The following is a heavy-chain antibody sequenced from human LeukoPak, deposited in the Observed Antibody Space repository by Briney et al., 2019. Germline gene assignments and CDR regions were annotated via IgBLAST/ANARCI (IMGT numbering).Heavy chain of an antibody. CDR3: ARDLAVRGVIVPFDY. D-gene: IGHD3-10*01. Sequence: GGSLRLSCAASGFTFSSYSMNWVRQAPGKGLEWVSSISSSSSYIYYADSVKGRFTISRDNAKNSLYLQMNSLRAEDTAVYYCARDLAVRGVIVPFDYWGQGTLVTVSS. CDR2: ISSSSSYI. V-gene: IGHV3-21*01. CDR1: GFTFSSYS. J-gene: IGHJ4*02.